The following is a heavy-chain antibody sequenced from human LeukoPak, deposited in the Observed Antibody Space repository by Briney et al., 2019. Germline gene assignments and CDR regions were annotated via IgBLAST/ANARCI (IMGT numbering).Heavy chain of an antibody. D-gene: IGHD5-12*01. CDR3: VKDKLDIVATITIGYFDY. V-gene: IGHV3-9*01. CDR2: ISWNSGSI. J-gene: IGHJ4*02. Sequence: PGRSLRLSCAASGFTFDDYAMHWVRQAPGKGLEWVSGISWNSGSIGYADSVKGRFTISRDNAKNSLYLQMNSLRAEDTALYYCVKDKLDIVATITIGYFDYWGQGTLVTVSS. CDR1: GFTFDDYA.